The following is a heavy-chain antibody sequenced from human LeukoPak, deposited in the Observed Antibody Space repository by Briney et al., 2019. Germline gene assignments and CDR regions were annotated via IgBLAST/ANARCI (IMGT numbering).Heavy chain of an antibody. Sequence: GGSLRLSCAASGFTFSSYSMNWVRQAPGKGLEWVSSISSSSSYIYYADSVKGRFTISRDNAKNSLYLQMNSLRAEDTAVYYCARSGITMLRGWDYWGQGTLVTVSS. J-gene: IGHJ4*02. CDR2: ISSSSSYI. CDR1: GFTFSSYS. V-gene: IGHV3-21*01. CDR3: ARSGITMLRGWDY. D-gene: IGHD3-10*01.